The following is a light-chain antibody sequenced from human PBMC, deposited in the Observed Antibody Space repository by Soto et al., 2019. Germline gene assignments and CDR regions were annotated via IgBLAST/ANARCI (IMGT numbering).Light chain of an antibody. J-gene: IGLJ1*01. CDR2: GNN. CDR1: SFNIGAGYD. CDR3: QSYDSGLSYV. V-gene: IGLV1-40*01. Sequence: QSVLTQPASVSGSPGQSITISCTGSSFNIGAGYDVHWYQRLPGTAPKLLIYGNNNRPSGVPDRFSGSKSGTSASLAITGLQAEDEADYYCQSYDSGLSYVFGTGTKVTVL.